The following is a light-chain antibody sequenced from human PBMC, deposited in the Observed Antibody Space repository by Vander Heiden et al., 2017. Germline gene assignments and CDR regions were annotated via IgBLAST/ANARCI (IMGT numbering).Light chain of an antibody. V-gene: IGLV1-44*01. CDR3: GAWDDSLNGWV. CDR2: SNN. CDR1: SSNIGSNA. Sequence: QSVLTQPPSASETPGQRVTIPCSGSSSNIGSNAVNWYRQLPGTAPKLLIDSNNQRPSGVPDRFSGSKSGTSASLAISGLQSDDEADYYCGAWDDSLNGWVFGGGTKLTVL. J-gene: IGLJ3*02.